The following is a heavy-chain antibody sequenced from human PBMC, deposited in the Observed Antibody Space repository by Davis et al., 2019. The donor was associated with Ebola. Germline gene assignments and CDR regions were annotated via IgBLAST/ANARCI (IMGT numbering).Heavy chain of an antibody. Sequence: ASSVTVSRQASLYTFTSSAMHWVRQAPGQSLEWMGWINPGNGNTKYSQKFQGRATITRDTSASTAYMELSSLRSEDTAVYYCAKRGLSFGVVKYHDGMDVWGKGTTVTVSS. D-gene: IGHD3-3*01. J-gene: IGHJ6*04. CDR3: AKRGLSFGVVKYHDGMDV. CDR1: LYTFTSSA. V-gene: IGHV1-3*01. CDR2: INPGNGNT.